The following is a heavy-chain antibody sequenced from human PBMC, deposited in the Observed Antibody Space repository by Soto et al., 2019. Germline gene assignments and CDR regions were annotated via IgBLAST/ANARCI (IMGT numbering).Heavy chain of an antibody. CDR2: ISWNSGSI. CDR3: AKACSSSNAIDY. J-gene: IGHJ4*02. D-gene: IGHD6-13*01. V-gene: IGHV3-9*01. Sequence: LRLSCASSGFTFDDYAMHWVRQAPGKGLEWVSGISWNSGSIGYADSVKGRFTISRDNAKNSLYLQMNSLRAEDTALYYCAKACSSSNAIDYWGQGTLVTVSS. CDR1: GFTFDDYA.